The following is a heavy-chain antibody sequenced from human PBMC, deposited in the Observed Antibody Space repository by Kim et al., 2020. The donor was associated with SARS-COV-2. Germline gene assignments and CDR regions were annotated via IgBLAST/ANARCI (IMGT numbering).Heavy chain of an antibody. Sequence: SETLSLTCTVSGGSVSSGSYYWSWIRQPPGKGLEWIGYIYYSGSTNYNPSLKSRVTISVDTSKNQFSLKLSSVTAADTAVYYCARVSGGSGSYVGYWGQGTLVTVSS. CDR3: ARVSGGSGSYVGY. D-gene: IGHD3-10*01. CDR1: GGSVSSGSYY. J-gene: IGHJ4*02. V-gene: IGHV4-61*01. CDR2: IYYSGST.